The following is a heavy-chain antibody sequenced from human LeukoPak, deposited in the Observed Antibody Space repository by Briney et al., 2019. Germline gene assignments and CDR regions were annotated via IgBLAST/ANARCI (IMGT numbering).Heavy chain of an antibody. J-gene: IGHJ4*02. V-gene: IGHV1-18*01. CDR2: ISAYNGNT. D-gene: IGHD6-19*01. CDR3: ARGSSGYLFDY. Sequence: VASVKVSCKASGYTFTSYGISWVRQAPGQGLEWMGWISAYNGNTNYAQKFQGRVTITTDESTSTAYMELSSLRSEDTAVYYCARGSSGYLFDYWGQGTLVTVSS. CDR1: GYTFTSYG.